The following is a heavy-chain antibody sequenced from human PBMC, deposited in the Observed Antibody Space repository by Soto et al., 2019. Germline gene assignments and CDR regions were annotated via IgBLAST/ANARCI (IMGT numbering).Heavy chain of an antibody. D-gene: IGHD3-22*01. CDR1: GGSISSSNW. Sequence: SETLSLTCAVAGGSISSSNWWSWVRQPPGKGLEWIGKIYHSGSTNYNPSLKSRVTISVDKSKNQFSLKLSSVTAADTAVYYCARGYYDSRGYSNPFDNWGQGTLVT. CDR3: ARGYYDSRGYSNPFDN. V-gene: IGHV4-4*02. J-gene: IGHJ4*02. CDR2: IYHSGST.